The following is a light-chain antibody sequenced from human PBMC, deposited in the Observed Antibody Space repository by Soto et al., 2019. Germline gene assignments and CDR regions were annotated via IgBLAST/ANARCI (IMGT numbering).Light chain of an antibody. Sequence: QAVVTQEPSLTVSPGGTVTLTCGSSTGAVTSGHYPYWFQQKPGQAPRTLIYDTSNKHSWTPARFSGSLLGGKAALTLSGAQPEDEAEYYXXXXXXGXXXFGGXT. CDR1: TGAVTSGHY. J-gene: IGLJ2*01. V-gene: IGLV7-46*01. CDR3: XXXXXGXXX. CDR2: DTS.